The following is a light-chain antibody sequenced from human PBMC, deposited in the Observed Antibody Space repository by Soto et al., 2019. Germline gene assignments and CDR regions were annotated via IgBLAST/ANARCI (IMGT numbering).Light chain of an antibody. V-gene: IGLV2-14*01. J-gene: IGLJ2*01. CDR1: SSDVGGYNY. Sequence: QSALTQPASVSGSPGQSITISCTGTSSDVGGYNYVSWYQQRPGKAPQLLIYEVSLRPSVVSYRFSGSKSGDTASLTISGLQAEDEGDYYCSSYTASNTVLFGGGTKLTVL. CDR2: EVS. CDR3: SSYTASNTVL.